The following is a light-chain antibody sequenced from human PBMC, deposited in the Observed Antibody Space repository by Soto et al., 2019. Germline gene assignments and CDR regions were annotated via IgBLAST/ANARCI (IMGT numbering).Light chain of an antibody. CDR1: KNDIGVYDF. CDR3: KSYAGSNTYV. CDR2: EVV. J-gene: IGLJ1*01. V-gene: IGLV2-8*01. Sequence: QSVLTQPPSASGSPRQSVTISCTGTKNDIGVYDFVSWYQHHPGKAPRLIIYEVVQRPSGVPDRFSGSKSGNTASLTVSGLQAADEGDYFCKSYAGSNTYVFGSGTKLTVL.